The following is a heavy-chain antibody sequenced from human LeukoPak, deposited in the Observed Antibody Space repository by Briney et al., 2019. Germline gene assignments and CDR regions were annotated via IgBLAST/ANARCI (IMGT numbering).Heavy chain of an antibody. J-gene: IGHJ4*02. CDR3: ARDFTGGEYFDS. V-gene: IGHV3-21*06. CDR1: GFTFSSFK. Sequence: GGSLSLSCAASGFTFSSFKMTWVRQAPGKGLEWVASISPSSTYIYYGDSLRGRVTVSRDSAKSLLFLHMSSLRPDDTAVYYCARDFTGGEYFDSWGQGALVSVSS. CDR2: ISPSSTYI. D-gene: IGHD3-16*01.